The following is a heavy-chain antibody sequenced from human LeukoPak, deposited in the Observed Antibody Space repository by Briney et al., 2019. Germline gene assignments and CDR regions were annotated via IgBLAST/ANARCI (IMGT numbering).Heavy chain of an antibody. CDR2: IKQDGNEQ. D-gene: IGHD3-16*02. J-gene: IGHJ4*02. CDR1: GFTLSSYW. V-gene: IGHV3-7*03. CDR3: ARDPVSYYDYVWGSDRLKYFDY. Sequence: PGGSLRLSCAASGFTLSSYWMSLVRQAPGKGLEWVANIKQDGNEQYYVDSVKGRFTISRDNAKNSLYLQMNSLRAEDTAVYYCARDPVSYYDYVWGSDRLKYFDYWGQGTLVTVSS.